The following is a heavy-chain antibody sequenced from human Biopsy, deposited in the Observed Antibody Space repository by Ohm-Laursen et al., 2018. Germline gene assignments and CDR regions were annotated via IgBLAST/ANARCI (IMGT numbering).Heavy chain of an antibody. D-gene: IGHD3-3*01. CDR2: ISGYNGNT. J-gene: IGHJ4*02. CDR3: ARDRWPHVTLLGLVVFDF. V-gene: IGHV1-18*01. CDR1: GYTFSNYG. Sequence: SVKVSCKASGYTFSNYGISWVRQAPGQGLEWMGWISGYNGNTNYAQKFQGRVTMTTDTSTSTAYMDLRSLRSDDTAVYYCARDRWPHVTLLGLVVFDFWGQGTLVIVSS.